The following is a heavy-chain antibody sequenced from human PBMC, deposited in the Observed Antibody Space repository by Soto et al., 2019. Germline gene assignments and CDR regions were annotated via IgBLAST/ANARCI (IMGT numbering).Heavy chain of an antibody. CDR3: AKDPADCGGDCHGY. CDR1: GGSFSGYY. D-gene: IGHD2-21*01. J-gene: IGHJ4*02. V-gene: IGHV4-34*01. Sequence: SETLSLTCAVYGGSFSGYYWSWIRQPPGKGLEWIGEINHSGSTNYNPSLKSRVTISVDTSKNQFSLKLSSVTAADTAVYYCAKDPADCGGDCHGYWGQGTLVTVSS. CDR2: INHSGST.